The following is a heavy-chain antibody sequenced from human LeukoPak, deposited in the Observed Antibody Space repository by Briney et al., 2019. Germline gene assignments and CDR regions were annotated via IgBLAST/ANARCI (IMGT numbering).Heavy chain of an antibody. CDR1: GYTFTRYY. CDR2: ISPSGGST. J-gene: IGHJ3*02. V-gene: IGHV1-46*01. D-gene: IGHD6-19*01. Sequence: ASVKVSCKAFGYTFTRYYMHWVRQAPGQGPEWMGVISPSGGSTTYAQKFQGRVTLTRDMSTSTDYLELSSLRSEDTAVYYCARERSGWYPSDAFDIWGQGTMVTVSS. CDR3: ARERSGWYPSDAFDI.